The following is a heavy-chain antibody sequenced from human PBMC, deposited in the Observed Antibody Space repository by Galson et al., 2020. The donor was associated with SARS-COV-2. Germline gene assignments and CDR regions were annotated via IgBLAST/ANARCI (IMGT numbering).Heavy chain of an antibody. CDR2: MNPNSGNT. CDR1: GYTFTSYD. CDR3: ARRYCSSTSCQGGAWFDP. V-gene: IGHV1-8*01. D-gene: IGHD2-2*01. J-gene: IGHJ5*02. Sequence: ASVKVSCKASGYTFTSYDINWVRQATGQGLEWMGWMNPNSGNTGYAQKFQGRVTMTRNTSISTAYMELSSLRSEDTAVYYCARRYCSSTSCQGGAWFDPWGQGTLVTVSS.